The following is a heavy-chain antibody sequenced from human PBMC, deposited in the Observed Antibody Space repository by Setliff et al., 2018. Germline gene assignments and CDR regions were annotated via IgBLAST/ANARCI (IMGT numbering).Heavy chain of an antibody. Sequence: SETLSLTCTVSGYSISSSSYYWGWIRQPPGKGLEWIGSIYYSGSTYYNPSLKSRVTISVDTSKNQFSLKLSSVTAADTAVYYCASRATYYNFWSGYYLYWGQGTLVTVSS. CDR1: GYSISSSSYY. V-gene: IGHV4-39*07. D-gene: IGHD3-3*01. J-gene: IGHJ4*01. CDR3: ASRATYYNFWSGYYLY. CDR2: IYYSGST.